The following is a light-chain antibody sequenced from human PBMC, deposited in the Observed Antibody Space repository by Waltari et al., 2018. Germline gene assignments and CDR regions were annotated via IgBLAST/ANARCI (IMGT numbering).Light chain of an antibody. J-gene: IGLJ2*01. CDR3: SSCSYAPTTTVI. CDR2: EVN. CDR1: HTDVGAYGH. Sequence: QSALTQPASVSGSPGQSLTISCTGSHTDVGAYGHVSWYQHHPGKAPKLIIYEVNNRPSGISNRFSASKSDDTASLTISGLQAEDEATYYCSSCSYAPTTTVIFGGGTKVTVL. V-gene: IGLV2-14*01.